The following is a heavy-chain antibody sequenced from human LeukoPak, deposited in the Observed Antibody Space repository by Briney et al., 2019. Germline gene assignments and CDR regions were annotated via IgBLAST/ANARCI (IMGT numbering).Heavy chain of an antibody. CDR3: ARSPQRTFNI. Sequence: GGSLRLSCVASGFTYNSYTMSWVRQAPGKGLEWVSAIGGYGGDTYYADSVKGRFTISRDNSRNTVYLQMDSLRAEDAAVYYCARSPQRTFNIWGQGTMVTVSS. CDR2: IGGYGGDT. V-gene: IGHV3-23*01. CDR1: GFTYNSYT. J-gene: IGHJ3*02. D-gene: IGHD1-26*01.